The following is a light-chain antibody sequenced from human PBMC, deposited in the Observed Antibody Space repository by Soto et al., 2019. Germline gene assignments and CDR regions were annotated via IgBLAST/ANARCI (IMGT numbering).Light chain of an antibody. J-gene: IGKJ4*01. V-gene: IGKV3-11*01. Sequence: EIVLTQSPATLSLSPGKRATLSCRASQSVSSYLAWYQQKPGQAPRLLIYDASNRATGIPARFSGSGSGTDFTLTISSLEPEDFAVYYCQQRSNWPPEVTFGGGTKVEIK. CDR3: QQRSNWPPEVT. CDR1: QSVSSY. CDR2: DAS.